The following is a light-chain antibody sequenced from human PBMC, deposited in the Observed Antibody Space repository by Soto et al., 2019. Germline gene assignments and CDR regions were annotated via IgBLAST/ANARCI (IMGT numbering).Light chain of an antibody. Sequence: DIPMTQSPSSLSASVGDRVTITCRASQSIYRHLNWYQQEPGKAPKLLIYGASNLLSGVPSRFSGSGSGTDFTLAISPPQREDFASYYCQQSHSVPLTCGGGTKVEIK. CDR3: QQSHSVPLT. J-gene: IGKJ4*01. CDR2: GAS. V-gene: IGKV1-39*01. CDR1: QSIYRH.